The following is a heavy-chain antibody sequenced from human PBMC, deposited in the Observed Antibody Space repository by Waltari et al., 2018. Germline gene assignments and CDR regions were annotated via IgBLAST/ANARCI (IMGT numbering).Heavy chain of an antibody. J-gene: IGHJ4*02. CDR2: ISSSSSYI. V-gene: IGHV3-21*01. CDR1: GFTFSTYS. Sequence: EVQLVESGGGLVKPGGSLRLSCAASGFTFSTYSMNWVRQAPGKGLEWVSSISSSSSYIYYADSVKGRFTISRDNAKNSLYLQMNSLRAEDTAVYYCARDQQRWLGPFDYWGQGTLVTVSS. D-gene: IGHD6-19*01. CDR3: ARDQQRWLGPFDY.